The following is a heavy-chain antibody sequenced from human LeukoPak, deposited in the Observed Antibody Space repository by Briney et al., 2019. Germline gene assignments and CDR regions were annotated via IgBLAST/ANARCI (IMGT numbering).Heavy chain of an antibody. J-gene: IGHJ6*03. V-gene: IGHV4-59*01. CDR2: IYYSGST. CDR1: GGSISSYY. Sequence: SETLSLTCTVSGGSISSYYWSWIRQPPGKGLEWIGYIYYSGSTIYKSSLKSRVTISVDTSKNQFSLKLSSVTAADTAVYYCARTTEGGYSYGYFYYYYMDVWGKGTTVTISS. CDR3: ARTTEGGYSYGYFYYYYMDV. D-gene: IGHD5-18*01.